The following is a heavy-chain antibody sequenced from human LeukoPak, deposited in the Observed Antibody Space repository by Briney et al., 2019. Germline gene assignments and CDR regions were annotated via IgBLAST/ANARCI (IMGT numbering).Heavy chain of an antibody. Sequence: PSETLSLTCTVSGGSITNYYWTWIRQPPGKGLEWIGYIHYSGSTNYNPSLKSRVTISVDTSKNQFSLKLSSVAAADTAVCYCARASVTYYYYYYMDVWGKGTTVTVSS. V-gene: IGHV4-59*01. J-gene: IGHJ6*03. CDR1: GGSITNYY. D-gene: IGHD4-11*01. CDR3: ARASVTYYYYYYMDV. CDR2: IHYSGST.